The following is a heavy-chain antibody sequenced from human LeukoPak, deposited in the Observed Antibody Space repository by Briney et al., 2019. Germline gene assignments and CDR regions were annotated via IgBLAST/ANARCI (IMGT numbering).Heavy chain of an antibody. J-gene: IGHJ2*01. V-gene: IGHV3-23*01. CDR1: GFTFSSYE. CDR2: ITGRGAST. Sequence: GGSLRLSCAASGFTFSSYEMNWVRQAPGEGLEWVSAITGRGASTYYADSVKGRFTISRDNSKNTLYLQMNSLRAEDTAVYYCAKVPPSPGWWYFDLWGRGTLVTASS. CDR3: AKVPPSPGWWYFDL.